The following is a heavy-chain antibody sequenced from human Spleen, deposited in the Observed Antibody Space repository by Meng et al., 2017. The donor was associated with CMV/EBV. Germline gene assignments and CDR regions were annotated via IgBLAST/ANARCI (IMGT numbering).Heavy chain of an antibody. V-gene: IGHV4-39*07. CDR2: IYYSGST. D-gene: IGHD3-10*01. Sequence: SETLTLTCTVSGGSISSSSYYWGWIRQPPGKGLEWIGSIYYSGSTYYHPSLKSRVTISVDTSKNQFSLKMCSVAAADTAVYYCAKEDFSGGMVRGGVFDYWGQGTLVTVSS. J-gene: IGHJ4*02. CDR1: GGSISSSSYY. CDR3: AKEDFSGGMVRGGVFDY.